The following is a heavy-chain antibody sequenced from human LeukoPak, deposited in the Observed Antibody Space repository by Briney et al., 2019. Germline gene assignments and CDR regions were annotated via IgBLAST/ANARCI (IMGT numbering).Heavy chain of an antibody. V-gene: IGHV3-30*02. J-gene: IGHJ6*03. CDR2: IRYDGSNK. D-gene: IGHD6-13*01. Sequence: PGGSLRLSCAASGFTFSSYGMHWVRQAPGKGLEWVSFIRYDGSNKYYADSVKGRFTISRDNSKNTLYLQMNSLRAEDTAVYYCAKQGYSSSWYTLPYYYYYMDVWGKGTTVTISS. CDR1: GFTFSSYG. CDR3: AKQGYSSSWYTLPYYYYYMDV.